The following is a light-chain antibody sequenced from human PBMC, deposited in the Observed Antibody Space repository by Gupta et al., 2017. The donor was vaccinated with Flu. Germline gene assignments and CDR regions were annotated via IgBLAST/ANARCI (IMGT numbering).Light chain of an antibody. V-gene: IGKV2-28*01. J-gene: IGKJ1*01. CDR3: RQALQAPRT. Sequence: ITLSPLSLPVPPGEPASISCRSSQSLLHSNGYTYLDWYLQKPGQSPQLLVFLGSNRASGVPDRFSGSGSGTGVTLKISRVEAEDVGVYYCRQALQAPRTFGHGTKVEMK. CDR1: QSLLHSNGYTY. CDR2: LGS.